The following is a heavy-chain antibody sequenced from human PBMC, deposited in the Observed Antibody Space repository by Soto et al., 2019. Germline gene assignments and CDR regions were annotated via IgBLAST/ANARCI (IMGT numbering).Heavy chain of an antibody. CDR3: ARGGPLARWLRPASTLPPDY. D-gene: IGHD5-12*01. Sequence: QVQLVQSGAEVKKPGSSVKVSCKASGGTFSSFPISWVRQAPGQGHEWMGGIIPIFGRANYAQKVQGRVKITANEDTSTAYMEGSSLKPEDTAVYYCARGGPLARWLRPASTLPPDYWGQGTLVTVSS. CDR1: GGTFSSFP. J-gene: IGHJ4*02. CDR2: IIPIFGRA. V-gene: IGHV1-69*12.